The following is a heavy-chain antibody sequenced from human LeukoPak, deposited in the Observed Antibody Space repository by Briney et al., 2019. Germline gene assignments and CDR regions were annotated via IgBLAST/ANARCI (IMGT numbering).Heavy chain of an antibody. D-gene: IGHD5-24*01. CDR1: GFTFSSSG. Sequence: GGSLRLPCAASGFTFSSSGMHWVRQAPGKGLEWVAFVSYDGGKKYYADSVKGRFTISRDNAKNTLYLQMNSLRAEDTAVYYCARDRDGPDYWGQGTLVTVSS. CDR2: VSYDGGKK. V-gene: IGHV3-30*03. CDR3: ARDRDGPDY. J-gene: IGHJ4*02.